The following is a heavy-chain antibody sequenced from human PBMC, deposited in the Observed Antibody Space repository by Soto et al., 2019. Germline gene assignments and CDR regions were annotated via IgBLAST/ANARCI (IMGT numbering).Heavy chain of an antibody. D-gene: IGHD3-10*01. J-gene: IGHJ4*02. CDR3: ARGTRPDTRFGESIFDF. V-gene: IGHV4-31*03. Sequence: QVQLQESGPGLVKPSQTLSLTCTVSGASIGSGTYYWHWIRQHPGKGLEWIGWLSHSGGTYYNPSLRSRMTISVATSKDQFSPRLTSVTAADTAVYYCARGTRPDTRFGESIFDFWGQGTLVTVSS. CDR2: LSHSGGT. CDR1: GASIGSGTYY.